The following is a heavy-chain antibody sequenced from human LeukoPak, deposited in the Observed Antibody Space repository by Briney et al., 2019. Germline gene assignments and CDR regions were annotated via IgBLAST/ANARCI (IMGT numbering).Heavy chain of an antibody. Sequence: NPSETLSLTCTVSGGSISSTSHYWGWVRQPPGKGLEWIGNIYYSGSTYYNPSLKSRVTLSVDTSKNQFSLKLSSVTAADTAVYYCARHEGYSYDYWGQGTPVTVSS. CDR2: IYYSGST. CDR3: ARHEGYSYDY. CDR1: GGSISSTSHY. V-gene: IGHV4-39*01. J-gene: IGHJ4*02.